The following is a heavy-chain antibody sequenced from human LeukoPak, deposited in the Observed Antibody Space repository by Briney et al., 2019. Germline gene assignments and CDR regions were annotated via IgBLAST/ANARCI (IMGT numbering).Heavy chain of an antibody. CDR2: MSYTGST. Sequence: SETLSLTCTVSGGSISSSTYYWGWIRQPPGKGLEWIASMSYTGSTYYNPSLKSRVTISVDTSANQFSLKLSSVTAADTAVYYCARPIRGRDDNWFDPWGQGTLVTVSS. CDR1: GGSISSSTYY. D-gene: IGHD3-3*01. V-gene: IGHV4-39*01. J-gene: IGHJ5*02. CDR3: ARPIRGRDDNWFDP.